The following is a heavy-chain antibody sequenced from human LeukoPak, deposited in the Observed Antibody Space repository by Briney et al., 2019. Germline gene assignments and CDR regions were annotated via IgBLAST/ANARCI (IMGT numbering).Heavy chain of an antibody. Sequence: SETLSLTCAVSGYSIISGYYWGWIRQPPGKGLEWIGSIYHSGSTYYNPSLKSRVTISVDTSKNQFSLKLSSVTAADTAVYYCASQFWEYFDLWGRGTLVTVSS. J-gene: IGHJ2*01. CDR2: IYHSGST. V-gene: IGHV4-38-2*01. D-gene: IGHD3-3*01. CDR3: ASQFWEYFDL. CDR1: GYSIISGYY.